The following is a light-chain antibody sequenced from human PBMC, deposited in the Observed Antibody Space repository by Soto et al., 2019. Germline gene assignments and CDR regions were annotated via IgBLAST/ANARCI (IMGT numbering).Light chain of an antibody. V-gene: IGKV3-15*01. CDR3: QQYNNWTPAWT. Sequence: EIVMTQSPATLSVSPGERATLSCRASQSVSSNLAWYQQKPGQAPRLLIYGASTRATGIPARFSGSGSGTEFNLTISSLQSEDFSVYYCQQYNNWTPAWTFGQGTKVEIK. J-gene: IGKJ1*01. CDR2: GAS. CDR1: QSVSSN.